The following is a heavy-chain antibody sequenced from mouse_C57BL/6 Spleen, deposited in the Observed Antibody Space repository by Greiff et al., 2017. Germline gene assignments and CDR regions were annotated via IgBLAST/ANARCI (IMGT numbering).Heavy chain of an antibody. D-gene: IGHD1-1*01. V-gene: IGHV1-64*01. CDR2: IHPNSGST. J-gene: IGHJ2*01. Sequence: QVQLKQPGAELVKPGASVKLSCKASGYTFTSYWMHWVKQRPGQGLEWIGMIHPNSGSTNYNEKFKSKATLTVDKSSSTAYMQLSSLTSEDSAVYYCARGGDTTVVADYWGQGTTLTVSS. CDR3: ARGGDTTVVADY. CDR1: GYTFTSYW.